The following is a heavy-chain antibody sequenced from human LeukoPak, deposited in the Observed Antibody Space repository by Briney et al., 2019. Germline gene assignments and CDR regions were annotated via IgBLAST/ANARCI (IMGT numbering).Heavy chain of an antibody. V-gene: IGHV3-43D*03. Sequence: GGSLRLSCAASGFTFDDYAMHWVRQAPGKGLEWVSLISWDGGSTYYADSVKGRFTISRDNSKNSLYLQMNSLRAEDTALYYCAEEGLAAAGTEYYFDYWGQGTLVTVSS. D-gene: IGHD6-13*01. CDR2: ISWDGGST. CDR3: AEEGLAAAGTEYYFDY. J-gene: IGHJ4*02. CDR1: GFTFDDYA.